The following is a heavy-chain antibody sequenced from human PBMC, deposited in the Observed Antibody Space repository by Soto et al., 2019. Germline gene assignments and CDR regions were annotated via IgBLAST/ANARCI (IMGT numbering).Heavy chain of an antibody. J-gene: IGHJ4*02. Sequence: XETLSLTCTVSGGSMSSYRWSWIRQPAGKGLEWIGRLNTYGNTHYNPSLKSRVTVSVDTSRNQFFLTLRSVTAADSAVYRCGRESGETWDYEAYWGQGTPVTVSS. CDR2: LNTYGNT. D-gene: IGHD1-7*01. CDR1: GGSMSSYR. V-gene: IGHV4-4*07. CDR3: GRESGETWDYEAY.